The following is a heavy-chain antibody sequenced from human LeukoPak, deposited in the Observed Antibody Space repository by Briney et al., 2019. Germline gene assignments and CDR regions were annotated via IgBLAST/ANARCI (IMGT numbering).Heavy chain of an antibody. D-gene: IGHD3-10*01. J-gene: IGHJ6*03. CDR2: IYYSGST. CDR1: GGSISSYY. CDR3: ARGRLPYYYGSGSPGHYYYMDV. Sequence: SETLSLTCTVSGGSISSYYWSWIRQPPGKGLEWIGYIYYSGSTNYNPSLKSRVTISVDTSKNQFSLRLSSVTAADTAVYYCARGRLPYYYGSGSPGHYYYMDVWGKGTTVTISS. V-gene: IGHV4-59*01.